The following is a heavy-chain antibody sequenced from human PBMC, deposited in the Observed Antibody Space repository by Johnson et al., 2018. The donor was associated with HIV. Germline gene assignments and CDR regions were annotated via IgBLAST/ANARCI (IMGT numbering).Heavy chain of an antibody. CDR1: GFIVGTKY. Sequence: VQLVESGGGLVQPGGSLRLACVAYGFIVGTKYMRWVRQAPGEGLARVSVIYTGGSNYYADSVKGRFTISIDNSKNTLDLQMNSLRAEDTAVYYCARDRRLREDSFYIWGQGTMVTVSS. D-gene: IGHD4-17*01. CDR3: ARDRRLREDSFYI. CDR2: IYTGGSN. V-gene: IGHV3-66*01. J-gene: IGHJ3*02.